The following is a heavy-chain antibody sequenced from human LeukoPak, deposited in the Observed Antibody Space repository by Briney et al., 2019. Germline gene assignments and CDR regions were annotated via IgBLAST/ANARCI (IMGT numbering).Heavy chain of an antibody. Sequence: SETLSLTCAVSGVSFNDYYWSWVCQTPGKGLEWIGETNHSGYTNDSPSLKSRVTLSIDTSRKQFSLNLRSVTVADTGIYYCTRMTTGHDYWGQGTLVTVSS. CDR1: GVSFNDYY. CDR2: TNHSGYT. D-gene: IGHD4-17*01. J-gene: IGHJ4*02. V-gene: IGHV4-34*01. CDR3: TRMTTGHDY.